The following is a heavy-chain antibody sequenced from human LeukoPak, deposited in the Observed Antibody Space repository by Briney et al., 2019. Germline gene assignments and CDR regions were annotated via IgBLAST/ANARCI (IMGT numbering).Heavy chain of an antibody. V-gene: IGHV3-23*01. J-gene: IGHJ4*02. CDR1: GFTFSSYA. Sequence: GGSLRLSCAASGFTFSSYAMSWVRQAPGKGLESVSAISGSGGSTYYADSVKGRFTISRDNSKNTLYLQMNSLRAEDTAVYYCAKNPSYSYDSSGFWGQGTLVTVSS. D-gene: IGHD3-22*01. CDR2: ISGSGGST. CDR3: AKNPSYSYDSSGF.